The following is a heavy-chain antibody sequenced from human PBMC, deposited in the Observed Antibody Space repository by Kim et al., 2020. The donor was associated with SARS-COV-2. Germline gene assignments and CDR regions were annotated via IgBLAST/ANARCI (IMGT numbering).Heavy chain of an antibody. J-gene: IGHJ5*02. CDR3: ARDQEFTIFGVVNFNWFDP. CDR1: GYTFTSYA. D-gene: IGHD3-3*01. Sequence: ASVKVSCKAXGYTFTSYAMHWVRQAPGQRLEWMGWINAGNGNTKYSQKFQGRVTITRDTSASTAYMELSSLRSEDTAVYYCARDQEFTIFGVVNFNWFDPWGQGTLVTVSS. V-gene: IGHV1-3*01. CDR2: INAGNGNT.